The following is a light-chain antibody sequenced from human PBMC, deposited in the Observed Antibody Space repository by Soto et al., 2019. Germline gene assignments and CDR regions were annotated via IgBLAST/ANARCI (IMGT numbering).Light chain of an antibody. Sequence: AIQLTQSPSSLSASVGDRITITCRASQDISNDLGWFQQKPGKAPKLLIYAASILQTGVPSRFSGSGSGSAFSLTITSLQPEDFATYYCLQDYNSPITFGQGTKVDIK. CDR2: AAS. J-gene: IGKJ1*01. V-gene: IGKV1-6*02. CDR1: QDISND. CDR3: LQDYNSPIT.